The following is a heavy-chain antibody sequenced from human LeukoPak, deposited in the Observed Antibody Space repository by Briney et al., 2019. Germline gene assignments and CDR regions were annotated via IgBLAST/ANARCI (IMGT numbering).Heavy chain of an antibody. D-gene: IGHD3-16*01. CDR2: VYSTGNT. V-gene: IGHV4-39*01. J-gene: IGHJ1*01. CDR3: PSAHLRGRVEYFYR. Sequence: SETLSLTCTVSGGSINSNSYHWGWIRQPPGKGLEWIGTVYSTGNTYYTPSLKSRVTISLDTSNNQFSLKLTSVTAADKALYYSPSAHLRGRVEYFYRWGKGTMVTVSS. CDR1: GGSINSNSYH.